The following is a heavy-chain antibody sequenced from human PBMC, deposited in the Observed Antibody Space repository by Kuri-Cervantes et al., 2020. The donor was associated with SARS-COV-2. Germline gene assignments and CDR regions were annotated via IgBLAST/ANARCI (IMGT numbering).Heavy chain of an antibody. Sequence: SETLSITCAVSGGSISSGGYSWSWIRQPPGKGLEWIGYIYHSGSTYYNPSLKSRVTISVDRSKNQFSLMLSSVTAADTAVYYCARELVVPAATGYYYYGMDVWGQGTTVTVSS. CDR3: ARELVVPAATGYYYYGMDV. CDR2: IYHSGST. V-gene: IGHV4-30-2*01. CDR1: GGSISSGGYS. J-gene: IGHJ6*02. D-gene: IGHD2-2*01.